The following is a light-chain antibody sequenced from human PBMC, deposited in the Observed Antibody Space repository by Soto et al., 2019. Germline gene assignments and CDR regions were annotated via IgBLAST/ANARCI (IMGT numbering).Light chain of an antibody. CDR2: GAS. CDR1: QSVSSN. V-gene: IGKV3-15*01. CDR3: QQYNNWPPQP. Sequence: EIVMTQSPATLSVSPGERATLSCRASQSVSSNLAWYQQKPGQAPRLLIYGASTRATGIPARFSGSGSGTEFTLTTSSLPSEDFPVYYCQQYNNWPPQPFGQGTKVQIK. J-gene: IGKJ1*01.